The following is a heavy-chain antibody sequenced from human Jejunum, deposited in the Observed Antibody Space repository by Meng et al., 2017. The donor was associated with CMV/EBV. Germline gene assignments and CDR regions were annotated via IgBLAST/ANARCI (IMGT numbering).Heavy chain of an antibody. V-gene: IGHV3-72*01. CDR1: FSDHF. J-gene: IGHJ4*02. Sequence: FSDHFMDWVRQAPGEGLQWVGRTRDKSNGYTTEYAASVKGRFTISRDDSKNLLYLQMNSLKTEDTAVYYCVRVVFFGDHPETSDHWGQGTVVTVSS. CDR3: VRVVFFGDHPETSDH. CDR2: TRDKSNGYTT. D-gene: IGHD1-14*01.